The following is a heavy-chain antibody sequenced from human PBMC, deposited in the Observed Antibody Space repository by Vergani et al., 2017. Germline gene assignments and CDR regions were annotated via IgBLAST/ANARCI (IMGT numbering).Heavy chain of an antibody. CDR1: GASIRSSNYY. D-gene: IGHD6-19*01. V-gene: IGHV4-39*01. CDR2: IYYSGCT. J-gene: IGHJ5*02. CDR3: AGHSTVEWLVKLGWIDP. Sequence: QLQLQESGPGLVKPSATLSLTCSVSGASIRSSNYYWGWIRQPPGKGLEWIASIYYSGCTYYNPSFKSRVTISVDTSKNQFSLKLSSVTAADTAVYFCAGHSTVEWLVKLGWIDPWGQGILVTVSS.